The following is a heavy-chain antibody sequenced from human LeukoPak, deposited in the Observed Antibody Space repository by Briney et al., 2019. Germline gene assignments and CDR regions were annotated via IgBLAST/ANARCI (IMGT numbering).Heavy chain of an antibody. J-gene: IGHJ6*02. D-gene: IGHD3-3*01. CDR3: ARDITPHYYDFWSGYPYYYYGMDV. CDR1: GFTFSSYA. V-gene: IGHV3-30-3*01. Sequence: GGSLRLSCAASGFTFSSYAMHWVRQAPGKGLEWVAVISYDGSNKYYADSVKGRFTISRDNSKNTLYLQMNSLRAEDTAVYYCARDITPHYYDFWSGYPYYYYGMDVWGQXTTXTVSS. CDR2: ISYDGSNK.